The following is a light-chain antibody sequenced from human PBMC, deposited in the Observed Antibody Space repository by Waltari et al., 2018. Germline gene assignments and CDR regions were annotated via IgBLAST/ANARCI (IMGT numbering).Light chain of an antibody. Sequence: DIQLTQSPSSLSASVGDTVAIPCRASQSISTYLNWYQVKPGKATKLLIYGASSLQRGVPSRFRGSGSGTDFTLTVTSLQPEDFVVYFCQQTYSSPGYTFGQGTKLE. CDR2: GAS. CDR1: QSISTY. J-gene: IGKJ2*01. CDR3: QQTYSSPGYT. V-gene: IGKV1-39*01.